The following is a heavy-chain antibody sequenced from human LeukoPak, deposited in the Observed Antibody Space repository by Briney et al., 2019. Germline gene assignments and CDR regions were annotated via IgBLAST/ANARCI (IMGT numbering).Heavy chain of an antibody. Sequence: ASVKVSCKASGGTFSSYAINWVRQAPGQRLEWMGWINAGNGNTKYSQKFQGRVTITRDTSASTAYMELSSLRSEDTAVYYCARGGDGYASFDYWGQGTLVTVSS. CDR2: INAGNGNT. CDR3: ARGGDGYASFDY. V-gene: IGHV1-3*01. CDR1: GGTFSSYA. J-gene: IGHJ4*02. D-gene: IGHD5-24*01.